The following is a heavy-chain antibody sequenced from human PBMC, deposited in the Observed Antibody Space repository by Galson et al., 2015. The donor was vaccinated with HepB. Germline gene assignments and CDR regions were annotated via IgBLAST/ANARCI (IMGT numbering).Heavy chain of an antibody. CDR2: ISSSGRT. CDR3: ARDHYDSGGYYYSYDY. CDR1: GGSISGYY. V-gene: IGHV4-4*07. J-gene: IGHJ4*02. D-gene: IGHD3-22*01. Sequence: SETLSLTCIVSGGSISGYYWSWIRQSAGKGLEWIGHISSSGRTNYNPSLKSRVTMLVDTSKNQFSLKLSSVTAADTAVYYCARDHYDSGGYYYSYDYWGQGTLVTVSS.